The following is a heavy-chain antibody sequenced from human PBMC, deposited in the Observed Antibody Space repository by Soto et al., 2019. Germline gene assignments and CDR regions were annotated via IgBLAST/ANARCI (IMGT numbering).Heavy chain of an antibody. CDR2: ISAYNGNT. CDR3: ARDTRSVLRYFDWSHYYYGMDV. D-gene: IGHD3-9*01. J-gene: IGHJ6*02. V-gene: IGHV1-18*01. Sequence: QVQLVQSGAEVKKPGASVKVSCKASGYTFTSYGISWVRQAPGQGLEWMGWISAYNGNTNYAQKLQGRVTKTTDTSQIEADRGLRSLSADDRAVYYGARDTRSVLRYFDWSHYYYGMDVCGQGTTLTVSS. CDR1: GYTFTSYG.